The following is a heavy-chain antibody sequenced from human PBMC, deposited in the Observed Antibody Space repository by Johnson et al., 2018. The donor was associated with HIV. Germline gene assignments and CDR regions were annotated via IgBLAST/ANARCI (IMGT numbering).Heavy chain of an antibody. CDR3: AKDAGWSIVGATDGRDAFDI. D-gene: IGHD1-26*01. CDR2: INWNGGST. CDR1: GFTFDDYG. J-gene: IGHJ3*02. V-gene: IGHV3-20*04. Sequence: VQLVESGGGVVRPGGSLRLSCAASGFTFDDYGMSWVRQAPGKGLEWVSGINWNGGSTGYVDSVKGLFTISRDNSKNTVYLQMNNLRAEDTAVYYCAKDAGWSIVGATDGRDAFDIWGQGAMVTVSS.